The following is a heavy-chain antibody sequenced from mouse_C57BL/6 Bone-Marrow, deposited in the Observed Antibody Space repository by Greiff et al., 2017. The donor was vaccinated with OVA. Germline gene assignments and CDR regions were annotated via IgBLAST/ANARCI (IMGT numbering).Heavy chain of an antibody. CDR3: TGIDYYSNSYAMDY. CDR1: GFTFSNYW. D-gene: IGHD2-5*01. V-gene: IGHV6-3*01. CDR2: IRLKSDNYAT. Sequence: EVKVEESGGGLVQPGGSMKLSCVASGFTFSNYWMNWVRQSPEKGLEWVAQIRLKSDNYATHYAESVKGRFTISRDDSKSSVYLQMNNLRAEDTGIYYCTGIDYYSNSYAMDYWGQGTSVTVSS. J-gene: IGHJ4*01.